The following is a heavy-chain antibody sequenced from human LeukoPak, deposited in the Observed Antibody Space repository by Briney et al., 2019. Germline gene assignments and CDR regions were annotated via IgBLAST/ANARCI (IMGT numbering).Heavy chain of an antibody. Sequence: PSETLSLTCTVSGGSISSGSYYWSWIRQPAGKGLEWIGRIYTSGSTYYNPSLKSRVTISVDTSKNQFSLKLSSVTAADTAVYYCARDSEKAYCGGDCYPHLIYWGQGTLVTVSS. V-gene: IGHV4-61*02. J-gene: IGHJ4*02. CDR1: GGSISSGSYY. D-gene: IGHD2-21*02. CDR3: ARDSEKAYCGGDCYPHLIY. CDR2: IYTSGST.